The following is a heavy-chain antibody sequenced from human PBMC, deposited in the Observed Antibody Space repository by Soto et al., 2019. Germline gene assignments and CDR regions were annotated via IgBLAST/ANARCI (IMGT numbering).Heavy chain of an antibody. CDR1: GFTFDDYG. V-gene: IGHV3-20*04. CDR2: INWNGGST. Sequence: EVQLVESGGGVVRPGGSLRLSCAASGFTFDDYGMSWVRQAPGKGLEWVSGINWNGGSTGYADSVKGRFTISRDNAKNSLYLQMNSLRDEDTVLYYCARDNAYNWSEAFDIWGQGTMVTVSS. D-gene: IGHD1-20*01. J-gene: IGHJ3*02. CDR3: ARDNAYNWSEAFDI.